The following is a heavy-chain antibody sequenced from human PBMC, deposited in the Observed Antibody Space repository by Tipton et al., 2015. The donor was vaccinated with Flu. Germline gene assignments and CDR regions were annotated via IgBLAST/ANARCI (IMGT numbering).Heavy chain of an antibody. CDR3: ARGTLSYDFWSGAYYFYYMDV. J-gene: IGHJ6*02. CDR2: MNPASGNT. D-gene: IGHD3-3*01. CDR1: GYTFIRYD. Sequence: QLVQSGAEVKKPGASVKVSCEASGYTFIRYDINWVRQATGQGLEWMGWMNPASGNTVFAQKFQGRVTMTRNTSISTAYMELSSLRSEDTAVYYCARGTLSYDFWSGAYYFYYMDVWGQGTTVTVSS. V-gene: IGHV1-8*01.